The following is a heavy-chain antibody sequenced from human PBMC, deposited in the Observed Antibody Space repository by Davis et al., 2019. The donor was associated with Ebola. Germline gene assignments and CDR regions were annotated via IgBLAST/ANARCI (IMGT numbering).Heavy chain of an antibody. J-gene: IGHJ6*04. D-gene: IGHD2-15*01. V-gene: IGHV3-30*02. Sequence: GESLKISCAASGFTFTTYGMHWVRQAPGKGLEWVAFIRFDGSKAYYEDSVKGRFTISRDNSKNTVYLQMNSLRSEDTAVYYCAREVVVVVAATPGYYYYGMDVWGKGTTVTVSS. CDR3: AREVVVVVAATPGYYYYGMDV. CDR2: IRFDGSKA. CDR1: GFTFTTYG.